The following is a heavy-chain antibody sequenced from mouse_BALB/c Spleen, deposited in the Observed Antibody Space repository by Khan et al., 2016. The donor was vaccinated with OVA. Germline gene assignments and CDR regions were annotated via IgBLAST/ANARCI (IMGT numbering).Heavy chain of an antibody. J-gene: IGHJ3*01. V-gene: IGHV1-7*01. CDR1: GYTFTSYW. CDR3: VNHGSSSAWFSY. CDR2: INPSTGYT. D-gene: IGHD1-1*01. Sequence: VQLQQSGAELAKPGASVKMSCKASGYTFTSYWMHWVKQRPGQGLEWIGYINPSTGYTEYNQKFKDKATLTADKSSNTAYMQLSSLTSEDSSFYYCVNHGSSSAWFSYWGQGTLVTVS.